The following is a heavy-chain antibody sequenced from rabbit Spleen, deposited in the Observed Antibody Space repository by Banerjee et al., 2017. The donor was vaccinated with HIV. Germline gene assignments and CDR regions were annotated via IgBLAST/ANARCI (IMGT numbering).Heavy chain of an antibody. CDR3: ARDTGSSFSTYGMDL. CDR1: GFSFSSSYY. Sequence: QSLEESGGGLVQPEGSLTLTCTASGFSFSSSYYMCWVRQAPGKGLEWIACIYAGSSGNTYSASWAKGRFTISKTSSTTVTLRMTSLTAADTATYFCARDTGSSFSTYGMDLWGPGTLVTVS. V-gene: IGHV1S40*01. D-gene: IGHD8-1*01. CDR2: IYAGSSGNT. J-gene: IGHJ6*01.